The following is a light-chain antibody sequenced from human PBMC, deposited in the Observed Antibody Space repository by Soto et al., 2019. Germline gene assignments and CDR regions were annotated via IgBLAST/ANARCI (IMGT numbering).Light chain of an antibody. CDR1: QSVSSS. Sequence: EIVMTQSPGTLSVSPGERVTLSCRASQSVSSSLAWYQQKPGQAPRLLIFGASTGATGVPPRFSGSGSGTEFTLAISSLQSEDFAVYYCQQYINWPPTFTFGQGTKLEIK. J-gene: IGKJ2*01. CDR3: QQYINWPPTFT. CDR2: GAS. V-gene: IGKV3-15*01.